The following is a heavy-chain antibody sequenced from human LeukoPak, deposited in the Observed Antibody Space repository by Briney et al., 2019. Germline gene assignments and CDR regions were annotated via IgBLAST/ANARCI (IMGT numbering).Heavy chain of an antibody. CDR3: ARGATVTPSDFEY. Sequence: PGGSLRLSCAASGFTFSDSAMTWVRQAPGKGLEWVSLISASGVSTYYADSVKGRFTISRDNSKNTLYLQMNSLRAEDTAVYYCARGATVTPSDFEYWGQGTLVTVSS. J-gene: IGHJ4*02. V-gene: IGHV3-23*01. CDR2: ISASGVST. D-gene: IGHD4-17*01. CDR1: GFTFSDSA.